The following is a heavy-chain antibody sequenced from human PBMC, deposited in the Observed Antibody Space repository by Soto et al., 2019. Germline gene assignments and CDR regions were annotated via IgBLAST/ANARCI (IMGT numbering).Heavy chain of an antibody. CDR1: GFTFSSYW. CDR2: INSDGSST. J-gene: IGHJ4*02. D-gene: IGHD3-3*01. Sequence: EVQLVESGGGLVQPGGSLRLSCAASGFTFSSYWMHWVRQAPGKGLVWVSRINSDGSSTSYADSVKGRFTISRDNAKNTLYLQMNSLRAEDKAVYYCARGRHYDFWSGYPTPGTPFDYWGQGTLVTVSS. V-gene: IGHV3-74*01. CDR3: ARGRHYDFWSGYPTPGTPFDY.